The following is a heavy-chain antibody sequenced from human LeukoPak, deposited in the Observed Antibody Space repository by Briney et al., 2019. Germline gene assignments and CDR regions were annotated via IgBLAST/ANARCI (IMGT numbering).Heavy chain of an antibody. Sequence: SETLSLTCTVSGGSISSSSYYWGWIRQPPGKGLEWIGSIYYSGSTYYNPSLKSRVTISVDTSKNQFSLKLSSVTAADTAVYYCARLNYGDYFDYWGQGTLVTVSS. CDR1: GGSISSSSYY. D-gene: IGHD4-17*01. J-gene: IGHJ4*02. CDR3: ARLNYGDYFDY. V-gene: IGHV4-39*01. CDR2: IYYSGST.